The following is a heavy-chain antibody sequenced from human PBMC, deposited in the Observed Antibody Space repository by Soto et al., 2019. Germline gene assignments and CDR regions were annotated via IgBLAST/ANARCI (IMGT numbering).Heavy chain of an antibody. V-gene: IGHV3-11*01. CDR3: ARWRSYGGSRSFDL. D-gene: IGHD3-16*01. CDR2: ISGGASSI. Sequence: QVQLVESGGGLVKPGGSLRLSCAASGFTFSEHFMSWIRQAPGKGLEWISYISGGASSINYADSVKGRFTISRYNAKNSLYLQMDSMRAEDTALYYCARWRSYGGSRSFDLWGQGTLVTVSS. J-gene: IGHJ5*02. CDR1: GFTFSEHF.